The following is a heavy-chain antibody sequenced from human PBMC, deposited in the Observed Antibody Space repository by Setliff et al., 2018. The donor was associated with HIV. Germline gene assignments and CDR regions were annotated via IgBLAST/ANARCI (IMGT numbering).Heavy chain of an antibody. D-gene: IGHD3-10*01. J-gene: IGHJ4*02. CDR1: GGTFSSYA. CDR3: TRGRHSQTAGAIKFAF. Sequence: ASVKVSCKASGGTFSSYAINWVRQATGQGLEWMGWMNPNSSNSGYAQNFQGRVTMTLDTSISTAYMELSSLTSEDTAVYYCTRGRHSQTAGAIKFAFWGQGSLVTVSS. CDR2: MNPNSSNS. V-gene: IGHV1-8*02.